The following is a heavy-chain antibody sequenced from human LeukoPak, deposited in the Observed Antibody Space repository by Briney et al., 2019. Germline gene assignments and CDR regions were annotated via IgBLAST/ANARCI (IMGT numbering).Heavy chain of an antibody. CDR3: ARGDSGYDSAFDY. Sequence: PGGSLRLSCAASGFTFSSYSMNWVRQAPGTGLEWVSSISSSSSYIYYADSVKCRFTISRDNAKNSLYLQMNSLRAEDTAVYYCARGDSGYDSAFDYWGQGTLVTVSS. D-gene: IGHD5-12*01. CDR1: GFTFSSYS. CDR2: ISSSSSYI. J-gene: IGHJ4*02. V-gene: IGHV3-21*01.